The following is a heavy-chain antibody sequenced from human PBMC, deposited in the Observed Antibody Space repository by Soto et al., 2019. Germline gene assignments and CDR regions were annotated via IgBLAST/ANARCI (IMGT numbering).Heavy chain of an antibody. CDR2: INHSGST. J-gene: IGHJ5*02. D-gene: IGHD3-3*01. CDR1: GGSFSGYY. Sequence: PSETLSLTCAVYGGSFSGYYWSWIRQPPGKGLEWIGEINHSGSTNYNPSLKSRVTISVDTSKNQSSLKLSSVTAADTAVYYCARGPTLRFLEWFHWFDPWGQGTLVTVSS. CDR3: ARGPTLRFLEWFHWFDP. V-gene: IGHV4-34*01.